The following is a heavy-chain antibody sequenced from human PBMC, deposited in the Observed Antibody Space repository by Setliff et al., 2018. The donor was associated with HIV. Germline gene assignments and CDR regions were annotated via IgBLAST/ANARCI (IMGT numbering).Heavy chain of an antibody. CDR3: ARGRYFSYGTSGYYLDY. CDR1: GDSISSHY. J-gene: IGHJ4*02. CDR2: IYYSGST. Sequence: LSLTCTVSGDSISSHYWNWIRQPPGKALEWIGYIYYSGSTNYNPSFKSRVTISVDRSKRQFSLNLSSVTAADTAVYYCARGRYFSYGTSGYYLDYWGQGAPVTVSS. V-gene: IGHV4-59*08. D-gene: IGHD3-22*01.